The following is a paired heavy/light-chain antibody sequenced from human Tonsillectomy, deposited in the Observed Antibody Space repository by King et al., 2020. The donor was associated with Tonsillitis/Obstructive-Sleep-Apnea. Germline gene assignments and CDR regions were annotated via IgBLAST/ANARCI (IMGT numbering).Heavy chain of an antibody. V-gene: IGHV1-46*01. CDR3: ARDWYNWNDDGRGYFDY. CDR2: INPSGGST. D-gene: IGHD1-1*01. J-gene: IGHJ4*02. CDR1: GYTFTSYY. Sequence: QVQLVQSGAEVKKPGASVKVSCKASGYTFTSYYMHWVRQAPGQGLEWMGIINPSGGSTSYAQKFQGRVTMTRDTSTSTVYMELSSLRSEDTAVYYCARDWYNWNDDGRGYFDYWGQGTLVTVSS.
Light chain of an antibody. CDR1: SSDVGGYNY. J-gene: IGLJ2*01. CDR2: DVS. Sequence: QSALTQPASVSGSPGQSITISCTGTSSDVGGYNYVSWYQQHPGKAPKLMIYDVSNRPSGVSNRFSGSKSGNTASLTISGLQAEDEADYYCSSYTSSSTSFGGGTKLTVL. CDR3: SSYTSSSTS. V-gene: IGLV2-14*01.